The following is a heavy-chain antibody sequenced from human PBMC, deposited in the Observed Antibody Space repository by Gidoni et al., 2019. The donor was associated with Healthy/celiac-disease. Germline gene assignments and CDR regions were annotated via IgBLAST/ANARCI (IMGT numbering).Heavy chain of an antibody. J-gene: IGHJ1*01. V-gene: IGHV3-21*01. CDR1: GFTFSSYS. Sequence: EVQLVESGGGLVKPGGSLRLSCAASGFTFSSYSMNWVRQAPGKGLEWVSSISSSSSYIYYADSVKGRFTISRDNAKNSLYLQMNSLRAEDTAVYYCARDRGKAGYSIEYFQHWGQGTLVTVSS. D-gene: IGHD6-13*01. CDR2: ISSSSSYI. CDR3: ARDRGKAGYSIEYFQH.